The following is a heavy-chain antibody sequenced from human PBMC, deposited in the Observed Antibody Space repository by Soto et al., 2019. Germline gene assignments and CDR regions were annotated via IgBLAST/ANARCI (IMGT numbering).Heavy chain of an antibody. J-gene: IGHJ6*02. CDR3: VRSHDHFGLDV. CDR1: GLTFSNYA. CDR2: MSGSSSTT. V-gene: IGHV3-23*01. D-gene: IGHD3-3*01. Sequence: GESLRLSCATSGLTFSNYAMSWVRQAPGGGLEWVSSMSGSSSTTYYADSVRGRFTISRDNSNNTLYLGMNSLRAEDTAIYYCVRSHDHFGLDVWGQGTKVTVSS.